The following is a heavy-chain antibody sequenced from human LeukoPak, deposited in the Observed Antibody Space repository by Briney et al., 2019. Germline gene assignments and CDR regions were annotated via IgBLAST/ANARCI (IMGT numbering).Heavy chain of an antibody. V-gene: IGHV3-7*01. CDR3: ARDEAYGYYDSSGYYGY. Sequence: GGSLRLSCAASGFTFSSYWMSWVRQAPGKGLEWVANIKQDGSEKYYVDSVKGRITISRDNAKNSLYLQMNSLRAEDTAVYYCARDEAYGYYDSSGYYGYWGQGTLVTVSS. CDR2: IKQDGSEK. D-gene: IGHD3-22*01. CDR1: GFTFSSYW. J-gene: IGHJ4*02.